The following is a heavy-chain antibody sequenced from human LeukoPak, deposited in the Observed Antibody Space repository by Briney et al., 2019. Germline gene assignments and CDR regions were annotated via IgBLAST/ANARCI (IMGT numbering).Heavy chain of an antibody. CDR1: GITFSSYG. V-gene: IGHV3-30*18. CDR3: AKDLAYSYGFFDY. CDR2: ISHDGNNK. D-gene: IGHD5-18*01. Sequence: SGGSLRLSCAASGITFSSYGMYWVRQAPGKGLEWMAVISHDGNNKYYADSVKGRFTISRDNSKNTLYLQMNSLRAEDTAVYYCAKDLAYSYGFFDYWGQGTLVTVSS. J-gene: IGHJ4*02.